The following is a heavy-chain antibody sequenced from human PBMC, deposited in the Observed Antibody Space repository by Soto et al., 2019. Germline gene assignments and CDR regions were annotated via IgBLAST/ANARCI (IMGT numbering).Heavy chain of an antibody. CDR2: IYTSGIT. Sequence: PSETLSLTCTVSGGSISSNYWSWIRQPAGKGLEWIGRIYTSGITNYNPSLKSRVTMSVDTSKNQFSLKLSSVTAADTAVYYCAREAHGSGWYTLFDYWGQGTLVTVSS. V-gene: IGHV4-4*07. CDR3: AREAHGSGWYTLFDY. CDR1: GGSISSNY. J-gene: IGHJ4*02. D-gene: IGHD6-19*01.